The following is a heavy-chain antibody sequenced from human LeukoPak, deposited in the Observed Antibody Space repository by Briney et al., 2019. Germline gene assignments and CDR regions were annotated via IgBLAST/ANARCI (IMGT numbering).Heavy chain of an antibody. CDR3: AKNRWAARIIIDAFDI. CDR1: DFTFGSYA. J-gene: IGHJ3*02. D-gene: IGHD6-6*01. Sequence: GGSLRLSCAASDFTFGSYAMSWVRQAPGKGLEWVSSISGNGGSTYYAVSVQGRFTISRDNSKTTLYLQMNSLKVEDTAVYYCAKNRWAARIIIDAFDIWGQGTMVTVSS. V-gene: IGHV3-23*01. CDR2: ISGNGGST.